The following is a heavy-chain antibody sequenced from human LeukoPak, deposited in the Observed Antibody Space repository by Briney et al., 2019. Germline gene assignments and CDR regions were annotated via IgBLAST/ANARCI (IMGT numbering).Heavy chain of an antibody. Sequence: QPGRSLRLSCAASEFTFSNYAMHWVRQAPGKGLEWVSYISSSGSTIYYADSVKGRFTISRDNSKNTLYLQMNSLRAEDTAVYYCAKNMRSWAVLDAFDIWGQGTMVTVSS. D-gene: IGHD2-2*01. CDR1: EFTFSNYA. J-gene: IGHJ3*02. CDR3: AKNMRSWAVLDAFDI. CDR2: ISSSGSTI. V-gene: IGHV3-23*01.